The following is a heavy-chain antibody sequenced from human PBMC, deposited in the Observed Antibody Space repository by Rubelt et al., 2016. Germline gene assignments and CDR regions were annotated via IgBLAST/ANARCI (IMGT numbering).Heavy chain of an antibody. V-gene: IGHV1-46*01. J-gene: IGHJ5*02. Sequence: QVQLVQSGAEVKKPGSSVKVSCKASGGTFSSYAISWVRQAPGQGLEWMGIINPSGGSTSYAQKFQGRVTMTRDTSTSTVYMELSSLRSEDTAVYYCARQTTYYDFWSGADNWFDPWDQGTLVTVSS. CDR2: INPSGGST. CDR1: GGTFSSYA. D-gene: IGHD3-3*01. CDR3: ARQTTYYDFWSGADNWFDP.